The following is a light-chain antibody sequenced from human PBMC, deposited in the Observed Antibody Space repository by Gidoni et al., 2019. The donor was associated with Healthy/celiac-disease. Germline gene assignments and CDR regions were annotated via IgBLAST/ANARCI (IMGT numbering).Light chain of an antibody. CDR3: QQYGSSPCS. V-gene: IGKV3-20*01. Sequence: DIVLTHSPGTLSLYPGETATLPCRASQSVSSSYLAWYQQKPGQAPRLLIYGASSRATGIPDRFSGSGSGTDFTLTSSRLEPEDFAVYYWQQYGSSPCSFGQGTKLEIK. CDR2: GAS. CDR1: QSVSSSY. J-gene: IGKJ2*04.